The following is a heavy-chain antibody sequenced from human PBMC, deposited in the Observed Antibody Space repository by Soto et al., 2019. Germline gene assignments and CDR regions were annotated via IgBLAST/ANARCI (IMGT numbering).Heavy chain of an antibody. CDR3: ARGQKPPYYYYYYMDV. V-gene: IGHV1-8*01. CDR2: MNPNSGNT. J-gene: IGHJ6*03. CDR1: GYTFTSYD. Sequence: ASVKVSCKASGYTFTSYDINWVRQATGQGLEWMGWMNPNSGNTGYAQKFQGRVTMTRNTSISTAYMELSSLRSEDTAVYYCARGQKPPYYYYYYMDVWGKGTTVTVSS.